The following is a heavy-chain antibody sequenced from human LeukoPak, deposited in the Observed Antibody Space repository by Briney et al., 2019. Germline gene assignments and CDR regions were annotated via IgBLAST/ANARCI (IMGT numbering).Heavy chain of an antibody. V-gene: IGHV1-8*03. CDR2: MNPNSGNT. J-gene: IGHJ4*02. Sequence: ASVKVSCKASGYTFTSYDINWVRQATGQGLEWMGWMNPNSGNTGYAQKFQGRVTITRNTSISTAYMELSSLRSEDTAVYYCARYSSSWGSSDYWGQGTLVTVSS. D-gene: IGHD6-13*01. CDR1: GYTFTSYD. CDR3: ARYSSSWGSSDY.